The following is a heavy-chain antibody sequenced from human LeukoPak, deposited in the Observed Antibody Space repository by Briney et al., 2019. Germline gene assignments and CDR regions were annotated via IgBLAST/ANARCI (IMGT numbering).Heavy chain of an antibody. J-gene: IGHJ4*02. CDR1: GFTFSSYG. V-gene: IGHV3-30*03. CDR2: ISYDGSNK. CDR3: ATDRGYSPDS. Sequence: PGGSLRLSCAASGFTFSSYGMHWVRQAPGKGLEWVAVISYDGSNKYYADSVKGRFTISRDNSKNTLYLQMNSLRAEDTAVYYCATDRGYSPDSWGQGTLVTVSS. D-gene: IGHD2-2*03.